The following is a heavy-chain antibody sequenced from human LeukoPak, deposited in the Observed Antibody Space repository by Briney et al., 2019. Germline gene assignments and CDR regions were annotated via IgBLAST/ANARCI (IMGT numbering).Heavy chain of an antibody. V-gene: IGHV4-59*08. Sequence: PSETLSLTCTVSGGSISSYYWSWIRQPPGKGLEWLGYIYYSGSTNYNPSLKSRVTISVDTSKNQFSLKLSSVTAADTAVYYCARLRFTDYYYGMDVWGQGTTVTVSS. CDR3: ARLRFTDYYYGMDV. CDR1: GGSISSYY. J-gene: IGHJ6*02. D-gene: IGHD3-10*01. CDR2: IYYSGST.